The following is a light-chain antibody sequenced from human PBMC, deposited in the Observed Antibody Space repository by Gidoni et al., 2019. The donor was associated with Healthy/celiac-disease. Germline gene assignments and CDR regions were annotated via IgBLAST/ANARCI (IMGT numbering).Light chain of an antibody. CDR1: QGISNS. J-gene: IGKJ5*01. V-gene: IGKV1-NL1*01. CDR2: AES. Sequence: DIQMTQSPSSLSASVGDRVTITCRASQGISNSLAWYQQKPGKAPKLLLYAESRLESGVPSRFSGSGSGTDYTLTISSLQPEDFATYYCQQYYSTPTFGQGTRLEIK. CDR3: QQYYSTPT.